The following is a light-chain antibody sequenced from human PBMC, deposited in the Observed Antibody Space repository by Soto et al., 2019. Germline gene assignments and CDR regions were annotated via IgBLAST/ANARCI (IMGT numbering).Light chain of an antibody. CDR3: QQYGSSQS. J-gene: IGKJ1*01. CDR2: GAS. CDR1: QSVSSSY. V-gene: IGKV3-20*01. Sequence: EIVLAQSPGTLSLSPGERATLSWRASQSVSSSYLAWYQQKPGQAPRLLIYGASSRATGIPDRFSGSGSGTDFTLIISRLEPEDFAVYYCQQYGSSQSFGQGTKVEIK.